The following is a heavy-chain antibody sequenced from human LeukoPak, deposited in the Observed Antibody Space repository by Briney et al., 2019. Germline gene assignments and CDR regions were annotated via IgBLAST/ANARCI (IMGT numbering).Heavy chain of an antibody. Sequence: GGSLRLSCAASGFTFSSYAMSWVRQAPGKGLEWVSAISGSGGSTYYADSVKGQFTISRDNSKNTLYLQMNSLRAEDTAVYYCAREAEITMVRGVILRFDPWGQGTLVTVSS. CDR1: GFTFSSYA. CDR2: ISGSGGST. D-gene: IGHD3-10*01. V-gene: IGHV3-23*01. J-gene: IGHJ5*02. CDR3: AREAEITMVRGVILRFDP.